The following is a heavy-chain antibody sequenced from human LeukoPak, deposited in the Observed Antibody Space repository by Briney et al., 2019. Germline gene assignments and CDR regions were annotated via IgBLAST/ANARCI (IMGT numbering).Heavy chain of an antibody. J-gene: IGHJ4*02. D-gene: IGHD3-9*01. CDR1: GYTFTSYG. Sequence: ASVKVSCKASGYTFTSYGISWVRQAPGQGLEWMGWISAYNGNTNYAQKLQGRVTMTTDTSTSTAYMELRSLRSDDTAVYYCAREWGVLRYFDWTYYFDYWGQGTLVTVSS. CDR3: AREWGVLRYFDWTYYFDY. V-gene: IGHV1-18*01. CDR2: ISAYNGNT.